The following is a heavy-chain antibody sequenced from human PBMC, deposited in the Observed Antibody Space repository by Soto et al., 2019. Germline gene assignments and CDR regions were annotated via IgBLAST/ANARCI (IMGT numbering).Heavy chain of an antibody. CDR2: ISSSGSTI. V-gene: IGHV3-11*01. CDR1: GFTFSDYY. J-gene: IGHJ3*02. Sequence: PGGSLRLSCAASGFTFSDYYMSWIRQAPGKGLEWVSYISSSGSTIYYADSVKGRFTISRDNAKNSLYLQMNSLRAEHTAVDACARDPLTAFDIWGQGKMVTVSS. CDR3: ARDPLTAFDI.